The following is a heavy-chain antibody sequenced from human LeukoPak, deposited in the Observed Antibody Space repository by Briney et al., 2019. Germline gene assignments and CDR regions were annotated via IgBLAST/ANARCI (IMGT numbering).Heavy chain of an antibody. J-gene: IGHJ4*02. CDR1: GFSLSGYW. D-gene: IGHD3-22*01. Sequence: GGSLRLSCAASGFSLSGYWMTWVRQAPGKGLEWVAVISFDGSDKYYADSVKGRFTVPRDNSKNTLYLQMNSLRAEDTAVYYCARDPSLGPNYYDSSGFDYWGQGTLVTVSS. V-gene: IGHV3-30*03. CDR3: ARDPSLGPNYYDSSGFDY. CDR2: ISFDGSDK.